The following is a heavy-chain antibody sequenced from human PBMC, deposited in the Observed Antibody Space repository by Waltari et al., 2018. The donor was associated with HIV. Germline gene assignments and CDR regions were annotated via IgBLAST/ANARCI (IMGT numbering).Heavy chain of an antibody. J-gene: IGHJ4*02. Sequence: LQESGPGLVKPSQTLSLTCTVSGGSISSGSYYWSWIRQPAGKGLEWIGRIYTSGSTNYNPSLKSRVTISVDTSKNQFSLKLSSVTAADTAVYYCARVSEYSGSYYGVYFDYWGQGTLVTVSS. D-gene: IGHD1-26*01. CDR1: GGSISSGSYY. V-gene: IGHV4-61*02. CDR2: IYTSGST. CDR3: ARVSEYSGSYYGVYFDY.